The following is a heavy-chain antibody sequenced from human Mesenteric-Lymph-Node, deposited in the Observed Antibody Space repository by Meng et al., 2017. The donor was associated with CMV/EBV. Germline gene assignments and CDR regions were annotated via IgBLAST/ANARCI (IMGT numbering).Heavy chain of an antibody. CDR1: GFTLRSYN. CDR3: AKEADSGGSSWYTD. V-gene: IGHV3-21*04. J-gene: IGHJ4*02. D-gene: IGHD6-13*01. Sequence: GGSLRLSCAASGFTLRSYNMNWVRQAPGKGLEWVSSITSSGNYIYYADSVKGRFTISRDNSKNTLYLRMNSLRAEDTAIYYCAKEADSGGSSWYTDWGQGTLVTVSS. CDR2: ITSSGNYI.